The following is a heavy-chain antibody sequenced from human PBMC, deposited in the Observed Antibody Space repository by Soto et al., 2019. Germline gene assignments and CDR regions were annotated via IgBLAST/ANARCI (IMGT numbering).Heavy chain of an antibody. D-gene: IGHD3-9*01. Sequence: SETLSLTCTVSGGSISSYYWSWIRQPPGKGLEWIGYIYYSGSTNYNPSLKSRVTISVDTSKNQFSLKLSSVTAADTAVYYCARIAYDILPPPKFDPWAREPWSPSPQ. V-gene: IGHV4-59*08. CDR3: ARIAYDILPPPKFDP. CDR1: GGSISSYY. CDR2: IYYSGST. J-gene: IGHJ5*02.